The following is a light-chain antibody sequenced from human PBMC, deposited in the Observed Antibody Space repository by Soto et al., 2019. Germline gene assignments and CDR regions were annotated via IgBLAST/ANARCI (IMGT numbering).Light chain of an antibody. Sequence: QSALTQPASVSGSPGQSITISCTGTSSDVGGYIYVSWYQQHPGKAPKLMIYDVTSRPSGVSYRFSGSKSGNTASLTISGLQAEDEADYYCSSYKTSSSYVFGTGTKVTX. V-gene: IGLV2-14*01. J-gene: IGLJ1*01. CDR3: SSYKTSSSYV. CDR2: DVT. CDR1: SSDVGGYIY.